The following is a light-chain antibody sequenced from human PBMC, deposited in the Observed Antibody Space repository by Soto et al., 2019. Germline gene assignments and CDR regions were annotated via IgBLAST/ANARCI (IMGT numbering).Light chain of an antibody. J-gene: IGKJ1*01. CDR2: DAS. CDR1: QSISSW. CDR3: QQYNSYWT. Sequence: DIQMTQSPSTLSASVGDRVTITCRASQSISSWLAWYQQKPGKAPKLVIYDASSLESGVPLRFSGSGSGTEFTLTSSSLQPDDFATYYCQQYNSYWTFGQGTKGEIK. V-gene: IGKV1-5*01.